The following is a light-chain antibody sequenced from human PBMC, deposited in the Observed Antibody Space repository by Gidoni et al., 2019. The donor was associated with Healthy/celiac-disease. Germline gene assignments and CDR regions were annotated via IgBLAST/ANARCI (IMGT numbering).Light chain of an antibody. CDR2: DNN. V-gene: IGLV1-51*01. J-gene: IGLJ3*02. Sequence: QSVLPQPPSVSAAPGQKVTISCSGSSSNIGNTYVSWYQQLPGTAPKLLIYDNNKRPSGIPDRFSGSKSGTSATLGITGLQTGDEADYYCGTWDSSLSAGVFGGGTKLTVL. CDR3: GTWDSSLSAGV. CDR1: SSNIGNTY.